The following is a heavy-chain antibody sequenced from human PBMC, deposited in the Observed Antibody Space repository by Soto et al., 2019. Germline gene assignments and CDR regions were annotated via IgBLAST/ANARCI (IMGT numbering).Heavy chain of an antibody. CDR2: IYPGGSET. Sequence: PGESLKISCQGSGYKFSNYWIGWVRQKPGKGLEWMGTIYPGGSETRNSPSFQGQVTISADRSTNTAYLQWSSLKASDTAMYYCARHRRTMKGQFYYYAMDVWGQGTTVTVSS. CDR3: ARHRRTMKGQFYYYAMDV. D-gene: IGHD3-22*01. CDR1: GYKFSNYW. V-gene: IGHV5-51*01. J-gene: IGHJ6*02.